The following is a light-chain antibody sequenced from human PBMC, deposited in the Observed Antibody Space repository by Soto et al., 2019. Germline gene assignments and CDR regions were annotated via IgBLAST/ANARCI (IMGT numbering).Light chain of an antibody. J-gene: IGLJ2*01. CDR1: SSDVGGYNY. Sequence: QSALTQPPSASGSPGQSVTISCTGTSSDVGGYNYVSWYQQHPGKAPKLMIYDVSKRPSGVPDRFSGSKSSNTAPLTVSGVQAEDEADYYCSSYAGSNNLVFGGGTKLTVL. V-gene: IGLV2-8*01. CDR3: SSYAGSNNLV. CDR2: DVS.